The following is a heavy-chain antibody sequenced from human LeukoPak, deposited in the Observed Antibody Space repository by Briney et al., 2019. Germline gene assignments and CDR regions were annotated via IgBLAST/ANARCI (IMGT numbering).Heavy chain of an antibody. V-gene: IGHV3-23*01. Sequence: SGGSLRLSCVVSGFTFSTSVMSWVRQAPGKGLEWVSGISESGGSTYYADSVKGRFTSSRDNSKNTLYLQMNNLRAEDTAAYYCAKGSFWGQGTLVTVSS. CDR3: AKGSF. J-gene: IGHJ4*02. CDR1: GFTFSTSV. CDR2: ISESGGST. D-gene: IGHD3-10*01.